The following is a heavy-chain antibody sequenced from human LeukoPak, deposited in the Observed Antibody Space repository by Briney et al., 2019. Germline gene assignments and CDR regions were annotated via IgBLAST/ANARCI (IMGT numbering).Heavy chain of an antibody. CDR3: AKGNAGHCTGTTCYPFDY. CDR2: ISGSDPGT. Sequence: GGSLRLSCAASGFXFSTYAISYVRQVPGKGLEWVSAISGSDPGTYYADSVKGRFTISRDNSRNTLHPQMNSLRVEDTAIYYCAKGNAGHCTGTTCYPFDYWGQGTLVTVSS. V-gene: IGHV3-23*01. J-gene: IGHJ4*02. CDR1: GFXFSTYA. D-gene: IGHD2-2*01.